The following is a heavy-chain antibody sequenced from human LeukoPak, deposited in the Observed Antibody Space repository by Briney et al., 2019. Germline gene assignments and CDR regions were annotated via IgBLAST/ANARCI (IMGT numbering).Heavy chain of an antibody. Sequence: SETLSLTCAVPAGSISGGGYSWNWIRQPPGKGLEWIGYIFHSGSTYYNPSLKSRVTISVDRSKNQLSLKLNSVTAADTAVYYCARAPAAGFYFGSWGQGTLVTVSS. CDR2: IFHSGST. CDR3: ARAPAAGFYFGS. V-gene: IGHV4-30-2*01. D-gene: IGHD6-13*01. J-gene: IGHJ4*02. CDR1: AGSISGGGYS.